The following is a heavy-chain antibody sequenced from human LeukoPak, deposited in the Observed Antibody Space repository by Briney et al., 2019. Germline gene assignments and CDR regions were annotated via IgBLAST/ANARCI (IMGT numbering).Heavy chain of an antibody. Sequence: PSETLSLTCTVSGGSISSYYWSWIRQPPGKGLEWIGYIYYSGSTNYNPSLKSRVTISVDTSKNQFSLKLSSVTAADTAVYYYARAPGNYYYYYGMDVWGQGTTVTVSS. J-gene: IGHJ6*02. V-gene: IGHV4-59*01. CDR1: GGSISSYY. CDR3: ARAPGNYYYYYGMDV. CDR2: IYYSGST.